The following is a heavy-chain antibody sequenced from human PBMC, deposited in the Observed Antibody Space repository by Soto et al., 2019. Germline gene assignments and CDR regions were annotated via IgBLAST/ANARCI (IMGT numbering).Heavy chain of an antibody. CDR1: GFTFSSYA. J-gene: IGHJ4*02. CDR3: ATAGWDIVVVVAATTNDY. D-gene: IGHD2-15*01. Sequence: PGGSLRLSCAASGFTFSSYAMSWVRQAPGKGLEWVSAISGSGGSTYYADSVKGRFTISRDNSKNTLYLQMNSLRAEDTAVYYCATAGWDIVVVVAATTNDYWGQRTLVTVSS. CDR2: ISGSGGST. V-gene: IGHV3-23*01.